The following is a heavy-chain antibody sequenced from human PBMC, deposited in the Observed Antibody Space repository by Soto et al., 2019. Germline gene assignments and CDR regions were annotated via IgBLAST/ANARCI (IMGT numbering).Heavy chain of an antibody. CDR1: GDSISNHY. Sequence: QVQLQESGPGLVKPSETLSLTCGVSGDSISNHYWNWIRQPPGKGLEWVGDIYWTGTTNYSPSLKSRVTMSVDTSRNQLSLKLTSVSAADTAVYYCARGTQLWYSRYFDVWGRGTLVTVSS. D-gene: IGHD2-15*01. CDR2: IYWTGTT. V-gene: IGHV4-59*11. J-gene: IGHJ2*01. CDR3: ARGTQLWYSRYFDV.